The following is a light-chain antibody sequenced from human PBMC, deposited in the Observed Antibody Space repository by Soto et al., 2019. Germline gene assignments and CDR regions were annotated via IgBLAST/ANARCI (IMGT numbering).Light chain of an antibody. V-gene: IGKV3D-15*01. Sequence: IVMTQSPATLSVSPGEKATLSCRASQSVGTNLAWYQQKPGQPPRLLIYASSTRVTGVPVRFSGSGSETGLPVPISCLQPHYLAVHYGQLYTKWPPDSALGPGT. CDR1: QSVGTN. CDR2: ASS. CDR3: QLYTKWPPDSA. J-gene: IGKJ3*01.